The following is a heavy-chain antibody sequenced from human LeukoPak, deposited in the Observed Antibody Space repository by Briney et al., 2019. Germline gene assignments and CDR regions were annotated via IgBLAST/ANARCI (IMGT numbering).Heavy chain of an antibody. J-gene: IGHJ5*02. CDR3: ARITYYYGSGSYYYGWFDP. CDR1: GFSLSTSGMC. V-gene: IGHV2-70*01. D-gene: IGHD3-10*01. Sequence: ESGPTLVNPTQTLTLTCTFSGFSLSTSGMCVSWIRQPPGKALEWLALIDWDDDKYYSTSLKTRLTISKDTSKNQVVLTMTNMDPVDTATYYCARITYYYGSGSYYYGWFDPWGQGTLVTVSS. CDR2: IDWDDDK.